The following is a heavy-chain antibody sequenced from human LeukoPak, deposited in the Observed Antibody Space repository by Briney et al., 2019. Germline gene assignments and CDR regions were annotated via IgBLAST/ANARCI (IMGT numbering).Heavy chain of an antibody. D-gene: IGHD1-14*01. V-gene: IGHV3-74*01. CDR3: ARGGSVTEPGWFDP. J-gene: IGHJ5*02. CDR2: INSDGSST. CDR1: GLTFSSYW. Sequence: GGSLRLSCAASGLTFSSYWMHWVRQAPGKGLVWVSRINSDGSSTSYADSVKGRFTISRDNAKNTLYLQMNSLRAEDTAVYYCARGGSVTEPGWFDPWGQGTLVTVSS.